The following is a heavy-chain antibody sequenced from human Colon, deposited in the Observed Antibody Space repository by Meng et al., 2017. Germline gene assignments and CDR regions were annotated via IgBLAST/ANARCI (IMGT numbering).Heavy chain of an antibody. J-gene: IGHJ4*02. D-gene: IGHD6-19*01. CDR1: GGSISSSYW. CDR2: IYHSGST. CDR3: ASFPPPGKQWLVTDY. V-gene: IGHV4-4*02. Sequence: PESGPGLVQPWGALSLTCAVSGGSISSSYWWSWVRQPPGKGLEWIGEIYHSGSTNYNPSLKSRVTISVDKSKNQFSLKLSSVTAADTAVYYCASFPPPGKQWLVTDYWGQGTLVTVSS.